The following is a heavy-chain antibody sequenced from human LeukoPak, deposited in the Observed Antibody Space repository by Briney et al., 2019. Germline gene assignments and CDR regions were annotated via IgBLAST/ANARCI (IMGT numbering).Heavy chain of an antibody. V-gene: IGHV1-46*01. CDR2: INSGSGST. CDR1: GYTFTNYY. CDR3: TRGKIGGDDFDF. D-gene: IGHD3-16*01. J-gene: IGHJ4*02. Sequence: ASVKVSCKASGYTFTNYYMHWVRQAPGQGPEWMAMINSGSGSTTFAQKFQGRVTMTRDTSTSTVYMELSNLRSEDTAVYYCTRGKIGGDDFDFWGQGTQVIVSS.